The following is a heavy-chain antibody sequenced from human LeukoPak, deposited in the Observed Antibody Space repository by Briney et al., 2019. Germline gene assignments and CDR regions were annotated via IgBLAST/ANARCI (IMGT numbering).Heavy chain of an antibody. V-gene: IGHV4-34*01. Sequence: KPSETLSLTCAVYGGSFSGYYWSWIRQPPGKGLEWIGEINHSGSTNYNPSLKSRVTISVDTSKNQFSLKLSSVTAADTAVYYCARSYDSSGYRDYWGQGTLVTVSS. CDR3: ARSYDSSGYRDY. J-gene: IGHJ4*02. D-gene: IGHD3-22*01. CDR2: INHSGST. CDR1: GGSFSGYY.